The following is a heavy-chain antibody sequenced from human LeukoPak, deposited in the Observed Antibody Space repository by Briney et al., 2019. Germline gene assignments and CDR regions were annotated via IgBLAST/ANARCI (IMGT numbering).Heavy chain of an antibody. CDR2: IYYSGST. J-gene: IGHJ4*02. Sequence: SETLSLTCTVSGGSISSYYWSWIRQPPGKGLEWIGYIYYSGSTNYNPSLKSRVTISVDTSKNQFSLKLSSVTAADTAVYYCATDFWGYSGSRTTPFDYWGQGTLVTVSS. CDR1: GGSISSYY. CDR3: ATDFWGYSGSRTTPFDY. V-gene: IGHV4-59*01. D-gene: IGHD1-26*01.